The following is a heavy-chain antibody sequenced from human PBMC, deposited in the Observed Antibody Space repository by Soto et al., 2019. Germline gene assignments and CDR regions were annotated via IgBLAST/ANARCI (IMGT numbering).Heavy chain of an antibody. J-gene: IGHJ6*02. CDR2: ISAYNGNT. Sequence: ASVKVSCKASGYPITSYGISWVRQAPGQGLEWMGWISAYNGNTNYAKKLQGRVTMTTDTSTSTAYMDLRSLRSDDTDVYYCARTYSSGWYGSEGYYYGMDVWGQGTTVTVSS. CDR3: ARTYSSGWYGSEGYYYGMDV. D-gene: IGHD6-19*01. V-gene: IGHV1-18*01. CDR1: GYPITSYG.